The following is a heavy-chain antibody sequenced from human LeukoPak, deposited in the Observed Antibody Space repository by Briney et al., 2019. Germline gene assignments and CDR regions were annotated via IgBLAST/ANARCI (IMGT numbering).Heavy chain of an antibody. CDR1: GFTFSSYE. Sequence: GGSLRLSCAASGFTFSSYEMNWVRQAPGKGLEWVSYISSSGSTIYYADSVKGRFTIPRDNSKNTLYLQMNSLRAEDTAVYYCARENYGDYGWGAFDIWGQGTMVTVSS. CDR3: ARENYGDYGWGAFDI. D-gene: IGHD4-17*01. V-gene: IGHV3-48*03. J-gene: IGHJ3*02. CDR2: ISSSGSTI.